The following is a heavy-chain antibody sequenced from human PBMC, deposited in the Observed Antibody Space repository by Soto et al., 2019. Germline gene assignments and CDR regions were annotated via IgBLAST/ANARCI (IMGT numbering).Heavy chain of an antibody. D-gene: IGHD3-3*02. CDR2: ISAYNGNT. Sequence: ASVKVSCKASGYTFTSYGISWVRQAPGQGLEWMGWISAYNGNTNYAQKLQGRVTMTTDTSTSTAYMELRSLRSDDTAVYYCAREAAFPGPHDAFDIWGQGTMVTVSS. CDR1: GYTFTSYG. J-gene: IGHJ3*02. CDR3: AREAAFPGPHDAFDI. V-gene: IGHV1-18*01.